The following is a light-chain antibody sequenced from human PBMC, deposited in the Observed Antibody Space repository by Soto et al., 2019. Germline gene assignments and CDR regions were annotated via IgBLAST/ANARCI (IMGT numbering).Light chain of an antibody. V-gene: IGKV1-39*01. CDR1: QSISSY. Sequence: DIQMTQSPSSLSASVGDRVTITCRASQSISSYLNWYQQKPGKAHKLLIYAAYSLQSGVPSRFSGSGSGTDFTLTIRSLQPEDFATYYCQQSYSTRWTFGQGTKVDIK. J-gene: IGKJ1*01. CDR3: QQSYSTRWT. CDR2: AAY.